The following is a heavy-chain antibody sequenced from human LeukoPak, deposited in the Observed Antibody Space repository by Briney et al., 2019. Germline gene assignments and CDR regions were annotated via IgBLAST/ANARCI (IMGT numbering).Heavy chain of an antibody. CDR2: IYYSGST. D-gene: IGHD3-22*01. J-gene: IGHJ4*02. Sequence: SETLSLTCTVSGGSISSSSYYWGWTRQPPGKGLEWIGSIYYSGSTYYNPSLKSRVTISVDTSKNQFSLKLSSVTAADTAVYYCARDGNYYYDSSGYYYPFDYWGQGTLVTVSS. CDR1: GGSISSSSYY. V-gene: IGHV4-39*07. CDR3: ARDGNYYYDSSGYYYPFDY.